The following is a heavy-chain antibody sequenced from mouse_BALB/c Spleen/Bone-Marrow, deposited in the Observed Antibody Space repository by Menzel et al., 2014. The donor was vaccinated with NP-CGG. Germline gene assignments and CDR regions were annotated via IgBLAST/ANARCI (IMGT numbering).Heavy chain of an antibody. CDR2: IGSGGSYT. CDR3: ARSGVCGYYF. J-gene: IGHJ2*01. V-gene: IGHV5-9-3*01. D-gene: IGHD2-3*01. Sequence: EVQLVESGGGLVKPGGSLKLSCAASGFTFSSYAMSWVRQTPEKRLEWVATIGSGGSYTYYPDSVKGRFTISRDNAKNTLYLQMSSLRSEDTAMYYCARSGVCGYYFGGQGTTLTVSS. CDR1: GFTFSSYA.